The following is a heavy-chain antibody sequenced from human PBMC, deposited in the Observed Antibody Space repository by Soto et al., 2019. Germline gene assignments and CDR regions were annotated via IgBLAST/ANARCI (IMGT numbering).Heavy chain of an antibody. V-gene: IGHV4-34*01. CDR1: GGSFSGYY. CDR3: ARGPVISPTIVATINARRSQRAALNFDY. J-gene: IGHJ4*02. Sequence: SETLSLTCAVYGGSFSGYYWSWIRQPPGKGLEWIGEINHSGSTNYNPSLKSRVTISVDTSKNQFSLKLSSVTAADTAVYYCARGPVISPTIVATINARRSQRAALNFDYWGQGTLVTVSS. D-gene: IGHD5-12*01. CDR2: INHSGST.